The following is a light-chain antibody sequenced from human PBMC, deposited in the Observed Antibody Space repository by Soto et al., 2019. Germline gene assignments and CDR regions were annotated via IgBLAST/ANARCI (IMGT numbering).Light chain of an antibody. CDR3: QQSYSTLTWT. V-gene: IGKV1-39*01. Sequence: DIQLTQSPSFLSASVGDRVTITCRASQSISSYLNCYQQKPXKAPKLLXXAPSSLQSGVPSRFSGSGSGTDFTLTISSLQHEDFATYYCQQSYSTLTWTFGQGTKVDIK. CDR2: APS. CDR1: QSISSY. J-gene: IGKJ1*01.